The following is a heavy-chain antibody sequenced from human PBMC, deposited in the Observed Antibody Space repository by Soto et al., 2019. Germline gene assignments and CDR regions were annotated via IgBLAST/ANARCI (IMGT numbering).Heavy chain of an antibody. V-gene: IGHV4-39*01. CDR3: ASLAVAGTGDYFDY. CDR1: GGSISSSSYY. D-gene: IGHD6-19*01. J-gene: IGHJ4*02. Sequence: ASETLSLTCTVSGGSISSSSYYWGWIRQPPGKGLEWIGSIYYSGSTYYNPSLKSRVTISVDTSKNQFSLKLSSVTAADTAVYYCASLAVAGTGDYFDYWGQGTLVTVSS. CDR2: IYYSGST.